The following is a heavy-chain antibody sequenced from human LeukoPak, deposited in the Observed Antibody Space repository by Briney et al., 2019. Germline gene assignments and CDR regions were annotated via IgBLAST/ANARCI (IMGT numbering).Heavy chain of an antibody. CDR3: AKREYCYESMSPYCYFDY. Sequence: GGSLRLSCAASGFTFSSYAMSWVRQAPGKGLGWVLAISGSGGSTYYADSVKGRFTISRDNSKNTLYLQMNSLRAEDTAVYYCAKREYCYESMSPYCYFDYWGQGTLVTVSS. J-gene: IGHJ4*02. D-gene: IGHD3-22*01. CDR1: GFTFSSYA. V-gene: IGHV3-23*01. CDR2: ISGSGGST.